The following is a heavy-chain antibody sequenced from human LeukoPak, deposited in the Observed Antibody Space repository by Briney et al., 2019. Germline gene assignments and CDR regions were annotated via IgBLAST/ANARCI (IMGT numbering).Heavy chain of an antibody. V-gene: IGHV3-30*02. J-gene: IGHJ4*02. CDR1: GFIFSIFG. Sequence: AGSLSLSGAASGFIFSIFGIHWVRQTPCKGLEWVAFVRFDGGEKYYAHSVKGRFTVSKDNSKNTLYLQINSLRPEDTAVYYCAKGGARDVWYFAYWGLGVLVTVSS. D-gene: IGHD2-8*01. CDR3: AKGGARDVWYFAY. CDR2: VRFDGGEK.